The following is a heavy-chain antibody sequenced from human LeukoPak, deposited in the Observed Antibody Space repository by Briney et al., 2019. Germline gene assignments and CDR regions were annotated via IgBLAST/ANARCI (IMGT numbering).Heavy chain of an antibody. CDR1: GFTFSSYW. CDR3: ANHLACGSTSCPPFDD. Sequence: GGSLRLSCAASGFTFSSYWMHWVRHAPGKGLVWVSRINRDGSSTDYADSVKGRFTISRDNAENAVYLQMNSLRAEDTAVYYCANHLACGSTSCPPFDDWGQGTLVTVSS. CDR2: INRDGSST. J-gene: IGHJ4*02. D-gene: IGHD2-2*01. V-gene: IGHV3-74*01.